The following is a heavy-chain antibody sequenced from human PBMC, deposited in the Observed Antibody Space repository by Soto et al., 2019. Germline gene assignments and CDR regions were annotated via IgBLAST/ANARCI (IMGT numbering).Heavy chain of an antibody. CDR2: IYYSGST. CDR3: ARGDYYGSGSYARFDP. J-gene: IGHJ5*02. Sequence: SETLSLTCTVSGGSISSGGYYWSWIRQHPGKGLEWIGYIYYSGSTYYNPSLKSRVTISVDTSKNQFSLKLSSVTAADTAVYYCARGDYYGSGSYARFDPWGQGTLVTVSS. D-gene: IGHD3-10*01. V-gene: IGHV4-31*03. CDR1: GGSISSGGYY.